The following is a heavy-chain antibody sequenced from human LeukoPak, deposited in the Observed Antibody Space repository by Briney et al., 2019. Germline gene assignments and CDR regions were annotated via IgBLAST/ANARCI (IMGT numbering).Heavy chain of an antibody. CDR2: FDPEDGET. CDR1: GHTLTELS. J-gene: IGHJ4*02. V-gene: IGHV1-24*01. Sequence: EASVKVSCKVSGHTLTELSMHWVRQAPGKGLEWMGGFDPEDGETIYAQKFQGRVTMTEDTSTDTAYMELSSLRSEDTAVYYCATDLGGYDPGDYWGQGTLVTVSS. D-gene: IGHD5-12*01. CDR3: ATDLGGYDPGDY.